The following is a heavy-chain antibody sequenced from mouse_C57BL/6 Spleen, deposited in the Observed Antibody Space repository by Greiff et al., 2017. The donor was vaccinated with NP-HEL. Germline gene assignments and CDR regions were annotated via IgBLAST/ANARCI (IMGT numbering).Heavy chain of an antibody. CDR2: IYPGSGNT. V-gene: IGHV1-76*01. J-gene: IGHJ3*01. Sequence: QVHVKQSGAELVRPGASVKLSCKASGYTFTDYYINWVKQRPGQGLEWIARIYPGSGNTYYNEKFKGKATLTAEKSSSTAYMQLSSLTSEDSAVYFCARWGNWFAYWGQGTLVTVSA. CDR3: ARWGNWFAY. CDR1: GYTFTDYY.